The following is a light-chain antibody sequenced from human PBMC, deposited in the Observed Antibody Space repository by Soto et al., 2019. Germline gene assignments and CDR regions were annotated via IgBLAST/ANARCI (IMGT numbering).Light chain of an antibody. V-gene: IGKV3-15*01. Sequence: EIVMTQSPASLSVSPGDGATLSCRASQSVASNVAWYQQKPGQGPRLLIHGAFTRAVGVPARFSGSGSGTDFTLTINSLQSEDFAVYFCQQYHNWPPQYTFGQGTKLQIK. J-gene: IGKJ2*01. CDR2: GAF. CDR3: QQYHNWPPQYT. CDR1: QSVASN.